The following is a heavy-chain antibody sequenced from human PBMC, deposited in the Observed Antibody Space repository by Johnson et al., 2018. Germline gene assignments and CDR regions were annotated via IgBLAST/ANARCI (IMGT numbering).Heavy chain of an antibody. CDR1: GFTLSSYS. CDR2: ISSSSSTI. D-gene: IGHD5-24*01. CDR3: ARGATIGWIDL. Sequence: VQLVESGGGLVQXGGSLRLXCAASGFTLSSYSMNWVRQAPGKGLEWVSYISSSSSTIYYADSVRGRFTISRDNAKNSLYLQMNSLRDDDTAVYYCARGATIGWIDLWGRGTLVTVSS. V-gene: IGHV3-48*02. J-gene: IGHJ2*01.